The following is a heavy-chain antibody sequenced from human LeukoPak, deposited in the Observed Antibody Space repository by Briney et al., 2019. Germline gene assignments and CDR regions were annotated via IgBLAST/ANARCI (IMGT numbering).Heavy chain of an antibody. J-gene: IGHJ4*02. Sequence: GESLKISCKGSGYSFTSYWIGWVRQMPGKGLEWMGIIYPGDSDTRYSPSFQGQVTISADKSISTAYLQWNSLKASDTAMYYCARHDVAAAGTEWYDYWGQGTLVTVSS. CDR1: GYSFTSYW. D-gene: IGHD6-13*01. CDR2: IYPGDSDT. V-gene: IGHV5-51*01. CDR3: ARHDVAAAGTEWYDY.